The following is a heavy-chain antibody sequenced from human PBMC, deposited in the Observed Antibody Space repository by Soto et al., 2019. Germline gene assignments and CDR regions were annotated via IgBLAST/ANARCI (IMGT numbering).Heavy chain of an antibody. D-gene: IGHD2-8*01. CDR3: AKDNGPPGTRDWYFDL. J-gene: IGHJ2*01. V-gene: IGHV3-23*01. CDR2: INSSGART. CDR1: GFTFSNNA. Sequence: PGGSLRLSCEASGFTFSNNAMSWVRQAPGKGLEWVSGINSSGARTYYIDSVKGRFTISRDNSKNTLFLQMNSLRVEDTAIYYCAKDNGPPGTRDWYFDLWGRGTLVTVSS.